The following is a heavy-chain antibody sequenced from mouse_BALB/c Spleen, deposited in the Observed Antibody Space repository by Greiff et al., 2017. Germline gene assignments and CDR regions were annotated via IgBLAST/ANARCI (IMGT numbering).Heavy chain of an antibody. D-gene: IGHD1-1*02. CDR1: GYSFTGYY. J-gene: IGHJ4*01. CDR3: ARGGRGDAMDY. V-gene: IGHV1-31*01. CDR2: INPYNGAT. Sequence: VQLQQSGPELVKPGASVKISCKASGYSFTGYYMHWVKQSHVKSLEWIGRINPYNGATSYNQNFKDKASLTVDKSSSTAYMELHSLTSEDSAVYSCARGGRGDAMDYWGQGTSVTVAS.